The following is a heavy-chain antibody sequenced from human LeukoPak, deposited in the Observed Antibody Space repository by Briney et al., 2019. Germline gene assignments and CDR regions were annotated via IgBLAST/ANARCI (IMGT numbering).Heavy chain of an antibody. J-gene: IGHJ3*02. CDR3: ARDGIQYGDAFDI. D-gene: IGHD5-18*01. Sequence: PSETLSLTCTVSSGSISTYYWSWIRQPPGKGLEWIGYIFYTGSTNYNPSLKSRVTISVDTSKNQFSLKLSSVTAADTAVYYCARDGIQYGDAFDIWGQGTMVTVSS. CDR1: SGSISTYY. CDR2: IFYTGST. V-gene: IGHV4-59*01.